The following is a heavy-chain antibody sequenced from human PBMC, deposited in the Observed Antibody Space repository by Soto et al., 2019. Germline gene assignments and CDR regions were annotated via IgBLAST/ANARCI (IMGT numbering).Heavy chain of an antibody. CDR2: IGTAGDT. D-gene: IGHD4-17*01. J-gene: IGHJ4*02. Sequence: EVQLVESGGGLVQPGGSLRLSCAASGFTFSSYDMHWVRQATGKGLEWVSAIGTAGDTYYPGSVKGRFTISRENAKNSLYLQMNSLRAGDTAVYYCARGGTDDYGDFNFDYWGQGTLVTVS. V-gene: IGHV3-13*01. CDR1: GFTFSSYD. CDR3: ARGGTDDYGDFNFDY.